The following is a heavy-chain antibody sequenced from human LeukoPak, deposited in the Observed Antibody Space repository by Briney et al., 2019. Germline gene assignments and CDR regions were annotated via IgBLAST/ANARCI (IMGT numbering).Heavy chain of an antibody. Sequence: GGSLRLSCAASGFTFSSYGKHWVRQAPGKGLEWVAFIRYDGSNKYYADSVKGRFTISRDNSKNTLYLQMNSLRAEDTAVYYCAKNPSRYCSSTSCYSDYWGQGTLVTVSS. CDR3: AKNPSRYCSSTSCYSDY. CDR1: GFTFSSYG. J-gene: IGHJ4*02. V-gene: IGHV3-30*02. CDR2: IRYDGSNK. D-gene: IGHD2-2*01.